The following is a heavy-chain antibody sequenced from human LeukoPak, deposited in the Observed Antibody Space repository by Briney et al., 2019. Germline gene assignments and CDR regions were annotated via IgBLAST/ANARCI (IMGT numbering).Heavy chain of an antibody. V-gene: IGHV4-39*07. D-gene: IGHD5-12*01. CDR1: GGSISSSSYY. CDR2: MYYSGST. Sequence: SETLSLTCTVSGGSISSSSYYWGWIRQPPGKGLEWIGSMYYSGSTYYNPSLKSRVTISVDTSKNQFSLKLSSVTAADTAVYYWAREVPESLATYGYMDVWGKGTTVTVSS. J-gene: IGHJ6*03. CDR3: AREVPESLATYGYMDV.